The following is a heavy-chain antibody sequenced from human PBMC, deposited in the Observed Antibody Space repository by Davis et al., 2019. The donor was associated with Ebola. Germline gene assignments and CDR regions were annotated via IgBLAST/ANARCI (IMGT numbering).Heavy chain of an antibody. CDR1: GGSFSGYY. V-gene: IGHV4-34*01. D-gene: IGHD3-10*01. Sequence: SETLSLTCAVYGGSFSGYYWSWIRQPPGKGLEWIGEINHSGSTNYNPSLKSRVTISVDTSKNQFSLKLSSVTAADTAVYYCARVPLKYYGSDYGMDVWGQGTTVTVSS. CDR3: ARVPLKYYGSDYGMDV. J-gene: IGHJ6*02. CDR2: INHSGST.